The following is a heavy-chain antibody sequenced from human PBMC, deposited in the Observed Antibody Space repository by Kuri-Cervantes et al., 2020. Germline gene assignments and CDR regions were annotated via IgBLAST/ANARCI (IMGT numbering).Heavy chain of an antibody. CDR3: ARAGQFIPVAGRDAFDI. D-gene: IGHD6-19*01. CDR2: IYHSGST. Sequence: SETLSLTCAVSGGSISSTNWWNWVRQPPGKGLEWIGEIYHSGSTNYNPSLKSRVTISVDKSKNQFSLKLTSVTATDTAVYFCARAGQFIPVAGRDAFDIWGQGTLVTVSS. V-gene: IGHV4-4*02. CDR1: GGSISSTNW. J-gene: IGHJ3*02.